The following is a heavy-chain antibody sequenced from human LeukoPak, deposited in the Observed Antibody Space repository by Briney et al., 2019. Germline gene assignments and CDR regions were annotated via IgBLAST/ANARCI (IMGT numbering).Heavy chain of an antibody. Sequence: GGSLRLSCAASGFIFSQYSMNWVRQAPGKGLEWVSHIRSSSETFYADSVKGRFTISRDNARNSLYLQMNNLRGEDTAIYYCARDAGNSGHGCDLWGQGTLVTVSS. D-gene: IGHD5-12*01. V-gene: IGHV3-48*01. CDR3: ARDAGNSGHGCDL. J-gene: IGHJ5*02. CDR2: IRSSSET. CDR1: GFIFSQYS.